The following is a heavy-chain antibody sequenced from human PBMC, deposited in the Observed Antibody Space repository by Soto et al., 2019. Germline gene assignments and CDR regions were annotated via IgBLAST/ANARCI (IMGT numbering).Heavy chain of an antibody. V-gene: IGHV4-59*11. D-gene: IGHD5-12*01. CDR3: ARDPYYSGYDSYYYYGMDV. Sequence: SETLSLTCTVSGDSISPHYWTWVRRPPGKGLEWIGEVNHSGSTNHNPSLKSRVTISVDTSKNQFSLKLSSVTAADTAVYYCARDPYYSGYDSYYYYGMDVWGQGTTVTVSS. CDR1: GDSISPHY. J-gene: IGHJ6*02. CDR2: VNHSGST.